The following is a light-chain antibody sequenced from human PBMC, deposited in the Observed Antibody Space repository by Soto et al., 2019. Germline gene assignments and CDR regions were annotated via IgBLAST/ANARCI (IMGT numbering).Light chain of an antibody. J-gene: IGLJ2*01. CDR3: SSYTSSSTVV. CDR1: SSDVGGYNY. CDR2: DVS. Sequence: QSVLTQPASVSGSPGQLITISCTGTSSDVGGYNYVSWYQQHPGKAPKLMIYDVSNRPSGVSNRFSGSKSGNTASLTISGLKAEDEADYYCSSYTSSSTVVFGGGTKLTVL. V-gene: IGLV2-14*01.